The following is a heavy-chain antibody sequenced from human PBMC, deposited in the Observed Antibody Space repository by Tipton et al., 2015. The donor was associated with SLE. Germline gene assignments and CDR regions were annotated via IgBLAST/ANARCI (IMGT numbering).Heavy chain of an antibody. Sequence: SLRLSCAVYGGSFSGYYWSWIRQPPGKGLEWVGRIKSKTDGGTTDYAAPVKGRFTISRDDSKNTLYLQMNSLKTEDTAVYYCTTDTPPKGDYGRHWGQGTLVTVSS. CDR2: IKSKTDGGTT. D-gene: IGHD4-17*01. V-gene: IGHV3-15*01. J-gene: IGHJ1*01. CDR3: TTDTPPKGDYGRH. CDR1: GGSFSGYY.